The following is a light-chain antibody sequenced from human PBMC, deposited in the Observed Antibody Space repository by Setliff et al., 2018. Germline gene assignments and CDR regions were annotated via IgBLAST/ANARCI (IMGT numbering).Light chain of an antibody. CDR3: QSYDSSLHSVE. J-gene: IGLJ2*01. CDR1: RFNIGAGYG. Sequence: ALAQPPSASGAPGQRVTISCTGSRFNIGAGYGVHWYQQLPGTAPKLLIYDNTYRPSGVPDRFSGSKSATSATLAITGLQAEDEADYYCQSYDSSLHSVEFGGGTKVTVL. CDR2: DNT. V-gene: IGLV1-40*01.